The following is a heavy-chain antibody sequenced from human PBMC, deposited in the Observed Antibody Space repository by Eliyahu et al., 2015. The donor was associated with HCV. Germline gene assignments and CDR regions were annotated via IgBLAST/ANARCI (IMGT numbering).Heavy chain of an antibody. J-gene: IGHJ6*02. CDR1: GFSXXXXXMC. D-gene: IGHD3-10*01. Sequence: QVTLRESGPALVKPTQTLTLTCXFSGFSXXXXXMCXSWIRQPPGKALEWLALIDWDDDKYYSTSLKTRLTISKDTSKNQVVLTMTNMDPVDTATYYCARIPAGGSYYYYGMDVWGQGTTVTVSS. V-gene: IGHV2-70*01. CDR2: IDWDDDK. CDR3: ARIPAGGSYYYYGMDV.